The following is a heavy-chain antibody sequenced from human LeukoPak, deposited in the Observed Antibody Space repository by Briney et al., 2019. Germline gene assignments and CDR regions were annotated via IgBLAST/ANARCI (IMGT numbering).Heavy chain of an antibody. Sequence: SETLSLTCTVSGGSISSYYWSWIRQPPGKGLEWIGYIYYSGSTNYNPSLKSRVTISVDTSKNQFSLKLSSVTAADTAVYYCARGGGFGYDIFALNYYYYGMDVWGQGTTVTVSS. V-gene: IGHV4-59*01. CDR3: ARGGGFGYDIFALNYYYYGMDV. D-gene: IGHD3-9*01. CDR1: GGSISSYY. J-gene: IGHJ6*02. CDR2: IYYSGST.